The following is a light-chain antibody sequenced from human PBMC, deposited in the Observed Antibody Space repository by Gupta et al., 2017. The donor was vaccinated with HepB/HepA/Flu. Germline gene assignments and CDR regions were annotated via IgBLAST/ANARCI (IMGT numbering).Light chain of an antibody. CDR3: QQVNNYPLT. J-gene: IGKJ4*01. V-gene: IGKV1D-13*01. CDR1: QGINSA. Sequence: AIQLSQSPSSLSASVGDRVTITCRASQGINSALAWYQQKPGKAPDLLIYSASSLESGVPSRFSGSGYGTDFTLTISSLQPEDSAIYYCQQVNNYPLTFGGGTKVEIK. CDR2: SAS.